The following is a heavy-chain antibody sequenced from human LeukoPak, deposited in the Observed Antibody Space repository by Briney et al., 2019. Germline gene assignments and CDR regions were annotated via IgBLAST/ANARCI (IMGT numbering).Heavy chain of an antibody. CDR1: GGSISSGGYS. J-gene: IGHJ5*02. V-gene: IGHV4-30-2*01. D-gene: IGHD3-3*02. CDR2: IYHSGST. Sequence: MTSETLSLTCAVSGGSISSGGYSWSWIRQPPGKGLEWIGYIYHSGSTYYNPSLKSRVTISVDRSKNQFSLKLSSVTAADTAVYYCARGLNLPTPIFGVVLSFDPWGQGTLVTVSS. CDR3: ARGLNLPTPIFGVVLSFDP.